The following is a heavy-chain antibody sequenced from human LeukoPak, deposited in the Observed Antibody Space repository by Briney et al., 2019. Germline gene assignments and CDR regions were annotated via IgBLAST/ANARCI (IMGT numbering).Heavy chain of an antibody. V-gene: IGHV4-4*07. J-gene: IGHJ4*02. CDR3: ARDLGDGYNMYYFDY. Sequence: SETLSLTCTVSGGSISSYYWSWIRQPAGKGLEWIGRIYTSGSITYNPSLKSRVSMSVDTSKNQFSLKLSSVTAADTAVYYCARDLGDGYNMYYFDYWGQGTLVTVSS. CDR1: GGSISSYY. CDR2: IYTSGSI. D-gene: IGHD5-24*01.